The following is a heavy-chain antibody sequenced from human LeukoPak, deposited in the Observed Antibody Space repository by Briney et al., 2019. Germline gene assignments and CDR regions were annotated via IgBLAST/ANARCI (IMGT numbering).Heavy chain of an antibody. V-gene: IGHV4-39*07. Sequence: PSETLSLTCTVSGGSISSSSYYWGWIRQPPGKGLEWIGSIYYSGSTYYNPSLKSRVTISVDTSKNQFSLKLSSVTAADTAVYYCASHIVGASHYWGQGTLVTVSS. CDR2: IYYSGST. CDR1: GGSISSSSYY. D-gene: IGHD1-26*01. J-gene: IGHJ4*02. CDR3: ASHIVGASHY.